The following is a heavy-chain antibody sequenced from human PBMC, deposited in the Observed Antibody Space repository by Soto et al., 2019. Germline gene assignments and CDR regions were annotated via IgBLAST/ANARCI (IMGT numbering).Heavy chain of an antibody. CDR3: ARRAV. CDR2: ITTSSSTI. J-gene: IGHJ6*02. CDR1: GFTFSTYS. V-gene: IGHV3-48*01. Sequence: EVQLVESGGGLVQPEGSLRLSCAASGFTFSTYSMNWVRQAPGKGLEWISYITTSSSTIYYADSVKGRFTISRDNAKNSLYLQMNSLRVEDTAVYYCARRAVWGQGTTVTVS.